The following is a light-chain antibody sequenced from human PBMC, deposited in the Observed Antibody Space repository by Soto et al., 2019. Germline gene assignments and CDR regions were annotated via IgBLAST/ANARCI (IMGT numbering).Light chain of an antibody. CDR3: QQYFSFPYT. J-gene: IGKJ2*01. Sequence: DIQMTQSPSTLSASVRDSVTITCRASQSIDRRLAWYQKKPGKAPNLVIYDASSLEGGDPSRFSGSGSGTEFTLTISSLQPDDFATYYCQQYFSFPYTFGLGTTLQIK. CDR2: DAS. CDR1: QSIDRR. V-gene: IGKV1-5*01.